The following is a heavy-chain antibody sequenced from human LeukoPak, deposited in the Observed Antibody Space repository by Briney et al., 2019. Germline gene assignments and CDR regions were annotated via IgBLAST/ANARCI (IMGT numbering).Heavy chain of an antibody. J-gene: IGHJ4*02. Sequence: SETLSLTCTVSGGSISSGSYYWGWIRQPPGKGLEWIGSIYYSGSTDYNPSLKSRVTISVDTSKNQFSLKLSSVTAADTAVYYCARAYSSSSHYFDYWGQGTLVTVSS. V-gene: IGHV4-39*07. D-gene: IGHD6-13*01. CDR2: IYYSGST. CDR1: GGSISSGSYY. CDR3: ARAYSSSSHYFDY.